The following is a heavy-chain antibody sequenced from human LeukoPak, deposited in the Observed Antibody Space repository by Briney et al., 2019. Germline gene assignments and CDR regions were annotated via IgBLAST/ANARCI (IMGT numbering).Heavy chain of an antibody. J-gene: IGHJ5*02. CDR2: VNNDGSGT. Sequence: PGGSLRLSCAASGFTFSDHWMHWVRQVPGKGLVWVSHVNNDGSGTTYADSVKGRFTISRDNARNTLYLQMNSLRAEDSAVYYCVRDAPNSRFDPWGQGTLVTVSS. D-gene: IGHD2/OR15-2a*01. V-gene: IGHV3-74*03. CDR1: GFTFSDHW. CDR3: VRDAPNSRFDP.